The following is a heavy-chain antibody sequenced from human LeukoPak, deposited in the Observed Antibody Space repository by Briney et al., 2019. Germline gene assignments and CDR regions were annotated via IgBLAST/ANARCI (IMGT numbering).Heavy chain of an antibody. J-gene: IGHJ3*01. Sequence: GRSLRLSCAASGFTFNTSNMNWVRQAPGKGLEWNSYISSSGRTIYYADSVKGRFTISRDNAKDSLFLQMNGLRDEDTAVYYCARVETPTFYDAFDLWGHGTMVTVSS. V-gene: IGHV3-48*02. D-gene: IGHD2/OR15-2a*01. CDR3: ARVETPTFYDAFDL. CDR2: ISSSGRTI. CDR1: GFTFNTSN.